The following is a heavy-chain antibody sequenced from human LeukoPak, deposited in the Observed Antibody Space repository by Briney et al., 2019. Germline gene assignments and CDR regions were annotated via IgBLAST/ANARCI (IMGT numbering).Heavy chain of an antibody. J-gene: IGHJ4*02. CDR2: ILSKAGGETT. CDR1: GFTFTTAW. V-gene: IGHV3-15*01. Sequence: GGSLRLSCAASGFTFTTAWMTWVRQAPGKGLEWVGRILSKAGGETTDYAAPVKGTFTISRDDSKSLVFLQMNSLKTEDTAVYYCTVHLTASSLGHWGQGTLVTVSS. D-gene: IGHD2-21*02. CDR3: TVHLTASSLGH.